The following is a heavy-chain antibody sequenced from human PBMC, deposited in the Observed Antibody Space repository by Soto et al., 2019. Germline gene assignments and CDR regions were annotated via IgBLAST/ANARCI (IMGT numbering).Heavy chain of an antibody. CDR3: ARGDSTDCSNGVCSFFYNHDMDV. CDR2: INPKSGGT. Sequence: QVQLVQSGDEVKKPGASVKVSCKASGYSFTDYHIHWVQQAPGQGLEWLGRINPKSGGTSTAQKFQGWVTMTTDTSISTASMELTRLTSDDTAIYYCARGDSTDCSNGVCSFFYNHDMDVWGQGTTVTVSS. J-gene: IGHJ6*02. V-gene: IGHV1-2*04. D-gene: IGHD2-8*01. CDR1: GYSFTDYH.